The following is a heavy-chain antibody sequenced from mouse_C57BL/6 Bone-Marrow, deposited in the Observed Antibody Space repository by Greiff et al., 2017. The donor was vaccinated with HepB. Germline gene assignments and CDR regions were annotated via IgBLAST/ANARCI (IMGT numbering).Heavy chain of an antibody. J-gene: IGHJ3*01. Sequence: EVNLVESGADLVKPGGSLKLSCAASGFTFSSYGMSWVRQTPDKRLEWVATISSGGSYTYYPDSVKGRFTLSRDNAKNTLYLQMSSLKSEDTAMYYCARHPAGFAYWGQGTLVTVSA. CDR2: ISSGGSYT. V-gene: IGHV5-6*01. CDR3: ARHPAGFAY. CDR1: GFTFSSYG.